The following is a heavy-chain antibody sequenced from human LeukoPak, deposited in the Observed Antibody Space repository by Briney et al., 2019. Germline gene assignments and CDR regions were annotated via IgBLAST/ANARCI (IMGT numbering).Heavy chain of an antibody. CDR1: GFTFSSYW. J-gene: IGHJ4*02. V-gene: IGHV3-74*01. CDR2: INSDGSNT. CDR3: ARGTYYYDSGAFDN. D-gene: IGHD3-22*01. Sequence: GGSLRLSCAASGFTFSSYWMYWVRQAPGKGLVWVSRINSDGSNTNYADSVKGRFTISRDNAKNTLYLQMNSLRAEDAAVYYCARGTYYYDSGAFDNWGQGTLVTVSS.